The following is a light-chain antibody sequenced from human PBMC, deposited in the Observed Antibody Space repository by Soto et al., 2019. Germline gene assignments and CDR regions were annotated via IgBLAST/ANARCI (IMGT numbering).Light chain of an antibody. CDR2: GAS. CDR1: QSINRH. Sequence: EIVVTQSPATLALSPGERATLSCRASQSINRHLAWYRQKPGQAPRLLIYGASSRATGIPDRFSGSGSGTDFTLTISRLEPEDFAVYYCQQYGSSPTFGGGTKVDIK. J-gene: IGKJ4*01. CDR3: QQYGSSPT. V-gene: IGKV3-20*01.